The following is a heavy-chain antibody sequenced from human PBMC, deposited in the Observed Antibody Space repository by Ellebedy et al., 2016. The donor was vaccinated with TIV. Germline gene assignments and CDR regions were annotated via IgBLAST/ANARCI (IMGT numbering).Heavy chain of an antibody. CDR3: GRMAAPNLFDP. CDR2: CFHIGIT. Sequence: MPSETLSLTCTVSGSSNSTSYYWGWLRHHQGKGLEWIGRCFHIGITYYSPSLKSRVTISVDTSKNQFSLKLSSVTAADTAVYYCGRMAAPNLFDPWGQGTLVTVSS. J-gene: IGHJ5*02. CDR1: GSSNSTSYY. D-gene: IGHD5-24*01. V-gene: IGHV4-38-2*02.